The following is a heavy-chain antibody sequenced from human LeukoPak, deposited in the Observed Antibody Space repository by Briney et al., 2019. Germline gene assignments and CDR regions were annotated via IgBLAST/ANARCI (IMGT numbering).Heavy chain of an antibody. CDR3: ASWFRYCSGGSCYNGTDV. CDR2: IIPICGIA. CDR1: GGTFSSYG. Sequence: SVRVSCKASGGTFSSYGMSWVRQAPGQGLEWMGRIIPICGIANYAQKFQGRVTITADKSTSTAYMELSSLRSEDTAVYYCASWFRYCSGGSCYNGTDVWGQGTTVTVSS. V-gene: IGHV1-69*04. J-gene: IGHJ6*02. D-gene: IGHD2-15*01.